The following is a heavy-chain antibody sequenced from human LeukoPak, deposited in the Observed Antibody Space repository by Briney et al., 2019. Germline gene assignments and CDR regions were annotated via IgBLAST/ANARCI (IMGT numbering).Heavy chain of an antibody. D-gene: IGHD3-10*01. CDR2: ISSSSSYT. Sequence: GGSLRLSCAASGFTFSDYYMSWIRQAPGKGLEWASYISSSSSYTNYADSVKGRFTISRDNAKNSLYLQMNSLRAEDTAVYYCARDRAMVRGVISFDPWGQGTLVTVSS. CDR1: GFTFSDYY. V-gene: IGHV3-11*06. CDR3: ARDRAMVRGVISFDP. J-gene: IGHJ5*02.